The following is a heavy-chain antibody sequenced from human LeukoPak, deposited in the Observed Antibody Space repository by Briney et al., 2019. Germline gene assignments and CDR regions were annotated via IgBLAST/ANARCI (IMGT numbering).Heavy chain of an antibody. CDR2: INSDGSTT. J-gene: IGHJ3*02. CDR1: GFTFSSYA. V-gene: IGHV3-74*01. CDR3: ARVGARLGAFDI. D-gene: IGHD6-25*01. Sequence: GRSLRPSCAAAGFTFSSYAMHWVRQAPGKGLVWVSRINSDGSTTSYADSVKGRFTISRDNAKNTLYLQLNSLTAEDTAVYYCARVGARLGAFDIWGQGTMVTVSS.